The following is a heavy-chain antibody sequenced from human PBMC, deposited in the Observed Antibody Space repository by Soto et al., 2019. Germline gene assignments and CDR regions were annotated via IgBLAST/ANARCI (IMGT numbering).Heavy chain of an antibody. D-gene: IGHD3-22*01. CDR1: GYTFTSYD. J-gene: IGHJ5*02. V-gene: IGHV1-8*01. Sequence: ASVKVSCNASGYTFTSYDINWVRQAAGQGLEWMGWMNSNSGNTGYAQKFQGRVTMTRNTSISTAYMELSSLRSEDTAVYYCARGSFNYYDSSGPMYNWFDPWGQGTLVTVSS. CDR3: ARGSFNYYDSSGPMYNWFDP. CDR2: MNSNSGNT.